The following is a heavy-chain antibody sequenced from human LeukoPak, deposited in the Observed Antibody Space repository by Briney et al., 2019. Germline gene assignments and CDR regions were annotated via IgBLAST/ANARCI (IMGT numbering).Heavy chain of an antibody. V-gene: IGHV4-39*01. CDR2: IFHSGST. CDR1: GGSISSSSYY. Sequence: ASETLSLTCTVSGGSISSSSYYWGWIRQPPEKGLEWIGSIFHSGSTYYNPSLESRVTISVDTSKNQFSLKLSSVTAADTAVYYCARARVNYYGSGSYRWFDPWGQGTLVTVSS. J-gene: IGHJ5*02. D-gene: IGHD3-10*01. CDR3: ARARVNYYGSGSYRWFDP.